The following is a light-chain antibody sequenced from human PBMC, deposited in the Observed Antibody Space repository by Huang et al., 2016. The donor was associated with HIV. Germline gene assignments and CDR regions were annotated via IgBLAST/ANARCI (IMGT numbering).Light chain of an antibody. V-gene: IGKV3-15*01. Sequence: ERVMTQSPATLSVAPGERVTLSCRASHSVSSNLAWYQQKPGQAPRLLIHGASTRATGIPARFRGSVSGTEFTLAISSRQSEDSGVYFCQQYDNWPLTFGQGTRLEIK. J-gene: IGKJ5*01. CDR3: QQYDNWPLT. CDR2: GAS. CDR1: HSVSSN.